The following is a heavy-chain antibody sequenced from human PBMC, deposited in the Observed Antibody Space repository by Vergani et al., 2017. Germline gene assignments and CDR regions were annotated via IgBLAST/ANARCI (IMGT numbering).Heavy chain of an antibody. CDR3: ARDLLLWFGELFSWYFDL. D-gene: IGHD3-10*01. CDR2: ISGSGDST. Sequence: VQLLESGGGLVQPGGSLRLSCAASGFSFNSYAMSWVRQAPGKGLEWVSGISGSGDSTYYADSVKGRFTISRDNSKNTLYLQMNSLRAEDTAVYYCARDLLLWFGELFSWYFDLWGRGTLVTVSS. J-gene: IGHJ2*01. V-gene: IGHV3-23*01. CDR1: GFSFNSYA.